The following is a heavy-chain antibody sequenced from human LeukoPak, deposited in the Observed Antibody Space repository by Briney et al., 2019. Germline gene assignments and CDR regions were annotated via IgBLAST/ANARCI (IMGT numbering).Heavy chain of an antibody. D-gene: IGHD6-13*01. CDR3: ARYRIAAASNWFDP. CDR1: GYSFSTYA. Sequence: GASVKVSCKASGYSFSTYAMHWVRQAPGQGLEWMGWINAGNGVTKYSPKFQDRFTITRDTSTSTAYMELRSLRSDDTAVYYCARYRIAAASNWFDPWGQGTLVTVSS. J-gene: IGHJ5*02. V-gene: IGHV1-3*01. CDR2: INAGNGVT.